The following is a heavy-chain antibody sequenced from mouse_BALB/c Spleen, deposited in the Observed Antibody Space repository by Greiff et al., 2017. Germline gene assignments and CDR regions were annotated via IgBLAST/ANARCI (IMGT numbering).Heavy chain of an antibody. J-gene: IGHJ4*01. CDR1: GYTFTDYE. V-gene: IGHV1-15*01. CDR3: TRLYYYAMDY. CDR2: IDPETGGT. Sequence: QVQLQQSGAELVRPGASVTLSCKASGYTFTDYEMHWVKLTPVHGLEWIGAIDPETGGTAYNQKFKGKATLTADKSSSTAYMELRSLTSEDSAVYYCTRLYYYAMDYWGQGTSVTVSS.